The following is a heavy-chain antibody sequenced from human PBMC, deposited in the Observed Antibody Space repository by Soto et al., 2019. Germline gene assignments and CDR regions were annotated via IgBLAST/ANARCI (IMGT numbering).Heavy chain of an antibody. CDR3: ARDQVDTRNFGDWFDP. J-gene: IGHJ5*02. CDR2: IYYSGST. D-gene: IGHD5-18*01. Sequence: SETLSLTCTVSGCSISSGGYYWSWIRQHPGKGLEWIGYIYYSGSTYYNPSLKSRVTISVDTSKNQFSLKLSSVTAADTAVYYCARDQVDTRNFGDWFDPWGQGTLVTVSS. CDR1: GCSISSGGYY. V-gene: IGHV4-31*03.